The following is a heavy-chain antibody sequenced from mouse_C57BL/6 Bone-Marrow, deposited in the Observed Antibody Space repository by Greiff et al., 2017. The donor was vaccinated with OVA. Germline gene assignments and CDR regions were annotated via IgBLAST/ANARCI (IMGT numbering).Heavy chain of an antibody. J-gene: IGHJ1*03. CDR3: ARDKTGIWYFDV. Sequence: EVHLVESGPGLVKPSQSLSLTCSVTGYSITSGYYWNWIRQFPGNKLEWMGYISYDGSNNYNPSLKNRISITRDTSKNQFFLKLNSVTTEDTATYYCARDKTGIWYFDVWGTGTTVTVSS. CDR1: GYSITSGYY. D-gene: IGHD4-1*01. CDR2: ISYDGSN. V-gene: IGHV3-6*01.